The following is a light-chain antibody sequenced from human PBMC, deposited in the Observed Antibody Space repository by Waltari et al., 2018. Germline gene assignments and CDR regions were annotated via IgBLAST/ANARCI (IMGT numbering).Light chain of an antibody. CDR3: MQGIHRLT. CDR1: QRLLHNDGKSY. J-gene: IGKJ4*01. Sequence: EIMLTQTPLSLSVTPGQPASIPCTSNQRLLHNDGKSYLYWYLQRPGQSPQLLISEISSRFSGVPDRFSGSGSGADFTLRISRVEADDVGVYYCMQGIHRLTFGGGTKVEI. V-gene: IGKV2-29*02. CDR2: EIS.